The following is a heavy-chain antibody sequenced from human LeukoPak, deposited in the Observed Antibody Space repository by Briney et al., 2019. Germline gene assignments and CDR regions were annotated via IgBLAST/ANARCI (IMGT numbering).Heavy chain of an antibody. CDR2: INSDGSST. CDR3: ARGFTIFGVVNDAFDI. V-gene: IGHV3-74*01. Sequence: GGSLRLSCAASEFTFSSYWMHWVRQAPGKGLVWVSRINSDGSSTSYADSVKGRFTISRDNAKNMLYLQMNSLRAEDTAVYYCARGFTIFGVVNDAFDIWGQGTMVTVSS. J-gene: IGHJ3*02. D-gene: IGHD3-3*01. CDR1: EFTFSSYW.